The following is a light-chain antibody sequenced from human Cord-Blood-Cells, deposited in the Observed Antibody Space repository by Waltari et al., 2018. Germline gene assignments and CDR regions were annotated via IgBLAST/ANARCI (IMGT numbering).Light chain of an antibody. J-gene: IGKJ2*01. V-gene: IGKV3-11*01. CDR1: QGVSSY. CDR3: QQRSNWSPYT. CDR2: DAS. Sequence: EIVLTQSPATLSLSPGERATLSCRASQGVSSYLPWYQQKPGQAPRLLIYDASNRATGIPARFSGSGSGTDFTLTISSLEPEDFAVYYCQQRSNWSPYTFGQGTKLEIK.